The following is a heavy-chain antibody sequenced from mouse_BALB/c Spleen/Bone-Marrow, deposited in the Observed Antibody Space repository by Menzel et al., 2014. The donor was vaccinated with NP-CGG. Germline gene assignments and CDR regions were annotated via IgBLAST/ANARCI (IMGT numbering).Heavy chain of an antibody. CDR1: GFDFSRYW. Sequence: EVKLMESGGGLVQPGGSLELSCAASGFDFSRYWMSWVRQAPGKGLEWIGEINPDSSTINYTPSLKDKFIISRDNAKNTLYLQMSKVRSEDTALYYCARNWDVGFAYWGQGTLVTVSA. J-gene: IGHJ3*01. CDR3: ARNWDVGFAY. V-gene: IGHV4-1*02. CDR2: INPDSSTI. D-gene: IGHD4-1*01.